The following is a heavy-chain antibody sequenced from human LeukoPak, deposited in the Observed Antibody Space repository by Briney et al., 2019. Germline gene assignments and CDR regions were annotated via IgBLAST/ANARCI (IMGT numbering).Heavy chain of an antibody. CDR1: GFTFSSYA. CDR3: ARGPMTTVDY. CDR2: ISYDGSNK. Sequence: PGGSLRLSCAASGFTFSSYAMHWVRQAPGKGLEWVAVISYDGSNKYYADSVKGRFTISRDNSKNTLYLQMNSLRAEDTAVYYCARGPMTTVDYWAREPWSPSPQ. D-gene: IGHD4-11*01. J-gene: IGHJ4*02. V-gene: IGHV3-30*04.